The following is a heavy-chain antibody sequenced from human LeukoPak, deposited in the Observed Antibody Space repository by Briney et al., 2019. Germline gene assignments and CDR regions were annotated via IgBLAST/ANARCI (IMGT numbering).Heavy chain of an antibody. Sequence: GGSLRLSCAASGFTFSSYSMNWVRQAPGKGLEWASSISSSSSYIYYADSVKGRFTISRDNAKNSLYLQMNSLRAEDTAVYYCARFSGSYYNPLDYWGQGTLVTVSS. CDR2: ISSSSSYI. D-gene: IGHD3-10*01. CDR3: ARFSGSYYNPLDY. V-gene: IGHV3-21*01. CDR1: GFTFSSYS. J-gene: IGHJ4*02.